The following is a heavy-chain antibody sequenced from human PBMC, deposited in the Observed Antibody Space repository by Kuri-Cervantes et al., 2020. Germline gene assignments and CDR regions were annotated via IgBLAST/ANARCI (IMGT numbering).Heavy chain of an antibody. V-gene: IGHV1-8*01. J-gene: IGHJ4*02. CDR1: GYTFTSYD. CDR2: MNPNSGNT. Sequence: ASVKVSCKASGYTFTSYDINWVRQATGQGLEWMGWMNPNSGNTGYAQKFQGRVTMTRNTSISTAYMELSSLRSEDTAVYYCAREEGYCSGGRCYYYFDYWGQGTLVTVSS. CDR3: AREEGYCSGGRCYYYFDY. D-gene: IGHD2-15*01.